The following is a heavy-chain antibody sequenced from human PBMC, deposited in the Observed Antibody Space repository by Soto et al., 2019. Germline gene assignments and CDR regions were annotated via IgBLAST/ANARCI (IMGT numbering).Heavy chain of an antibody. D-gene: IGHD3-9*01. V-gene: IGHV1-46*01. CDR2: INPSGGST. CDR1: GYTFTSYY. J-gene: IGHJ5*02. Sequence: VSVKVSCKASGYTFTSYYMHWVRQAPGQGLEWMGIINPSGGSTSYAQKFQSRVTMTRDTSTSTVYMELSSLRSEDTAVYYCARDYDILTMFPWGQGTLVTVSS. CDR3: ARDYDILTMFP.